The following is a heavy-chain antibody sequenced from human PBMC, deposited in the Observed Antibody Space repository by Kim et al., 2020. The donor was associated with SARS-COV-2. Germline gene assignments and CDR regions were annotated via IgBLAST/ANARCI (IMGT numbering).Heavy chain of an antibody. D-gene: IGHD3-3*01. CDR2: INHSGST. J-gene: IGHJ4*02. Sequence: SETLSLTCAVYGGSFSGYYWSWIRQPPGKGLEWIGEINHSGSTNYNPSLKSRVTISVDTSKNQFSLKLSSVTAADTAVYYCARGRGTIFGVVIMKYFDYWGQGTLVTVSS. V-gene: IGHV4-34*01. CDR3: ARGRGTIFGVVIMKYFDY. CDR1: GGSFSGYY.